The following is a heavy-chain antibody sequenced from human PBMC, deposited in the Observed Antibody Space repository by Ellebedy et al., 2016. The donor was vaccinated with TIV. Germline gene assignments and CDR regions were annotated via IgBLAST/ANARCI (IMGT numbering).Heavy chain of an antibody. D-gene: IGHD4-23*01. J-gene: IGHJ4*02. V-gene: IGHV3-7*03. CDR1: GFTFSGYW. Sequence: GESLKISCAASGFTFSGYWMSWVRQAPGQGLEWVANIKQDGSEKYYVDSVKGRFTISRDRSKNTLYLQLNSLRAEDTAIYYCAKTVGGTNIILDYWGLGTQVIVSS. CDR3: AKTVGGTNIILDY. CDR2: IKQDGSEK.